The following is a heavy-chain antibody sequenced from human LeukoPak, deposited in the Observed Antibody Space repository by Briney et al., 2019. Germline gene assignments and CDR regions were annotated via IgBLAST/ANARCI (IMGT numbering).Heavy chain of an antibody. CDR1: GYTFTSFD. V-gene: IGHV1-18*01. J-gene: IGHJ4*02. Sequence: ASVKVSCKASGYTFTSFDIAWVRQAPGQGLEWMGWIGADNGKTNYEQSLQGRVTMTTDTSTSTAYMELRSLRSDDTAVYFCERDRSSFFDYWGQGTLVTVSS. D-gene: IGHD5/OR15-5a*01. CDR3: ERDRSSFFDY. CDR2: IGADNGKT.